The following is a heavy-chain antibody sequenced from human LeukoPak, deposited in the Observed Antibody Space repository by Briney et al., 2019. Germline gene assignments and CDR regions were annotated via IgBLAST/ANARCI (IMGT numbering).Heavy chain of an antibody. CDR1: GFTFSSYS. CDR3: ASSYGSGSDAIDY. J-gene: IGHJ4*02. CDR2: ISSSSSYI. Sequence: GGSLRLSCAASGFTFSSYSMNWVRQAPGKGLEWVSSISSSSSYIYYADSVKGRFTISRDNAKNSLYLQMNSLRAEDTAVYYCASSYGSGSDAIDYWGQGTLVTVSS. D-gene: IGHD3-10*01. V-gene: IGHV3-21*01.